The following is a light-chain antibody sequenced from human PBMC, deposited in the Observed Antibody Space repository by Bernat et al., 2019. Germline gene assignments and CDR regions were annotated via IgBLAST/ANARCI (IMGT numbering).Light chain of an antibody. V-gene: IGLV2-18*02. J-gene: IGLJ2*01. CDR3: SSYSSTSTYVV. CDR1: SSDVGYYNR. Sequence: HSALTQPPSVSGSPGQSVTISCTGTSSDVGYYNRFSWYRQPPGTAPKLMIYEVNNRPSGVSDRFSGSKSGNTASLTISGLQAEDEAEYYCSSYSSTSTYVVFGGGTKLTVL. CDR2: EVN.